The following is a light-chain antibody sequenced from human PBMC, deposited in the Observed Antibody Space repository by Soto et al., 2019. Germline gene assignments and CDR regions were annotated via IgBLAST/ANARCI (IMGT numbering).Light chain of an antibody. CDR2: GAS. CDR1: QSINNNY. V-gene: IGKV3-20*01. J-gene: IGKJ1*01. CDR3: QQYGGSPRT. Sequence: EILLTQSPGTLSLSPGKRATLSCRASQSINNNYLAWYQQKRGQAPRLLIYGASSRATGIPDRFSGSGSGTDFTLTISRLEPEDFAVYYCQQYGGSPRTFGQGTKVEIK.